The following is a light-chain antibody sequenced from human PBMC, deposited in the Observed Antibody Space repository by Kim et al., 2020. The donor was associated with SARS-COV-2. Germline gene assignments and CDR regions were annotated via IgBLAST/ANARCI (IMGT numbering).Light chain of an antibody. J-gene: IGLJ2*01. CDR2: GKN. CDR1: SLRSYY. CDR3: NSRDSNDNVV. V-gene: IGLV3-19*01. Sequence: SSELTQDPAVSVPLGQTVRITCQGDSLRSYYATWYQQKPGQAPILVIYGKNNLPSGIPDRFSGSSSGNTASLTITGTQAGDEADYYCNSRDSNDNVVFGGGTKLTVL.